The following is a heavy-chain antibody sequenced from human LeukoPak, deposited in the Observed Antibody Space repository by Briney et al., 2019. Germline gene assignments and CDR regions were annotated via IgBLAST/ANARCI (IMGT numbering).Heavy chain of an antibody. V-gene: IGHV3-7*01. J-gene: IGHJ4*02. CDR1: GFTFSSYW. Sequence: GGSLRLSCAASGFTFSSYWMSWVRQPPGKGLEWVANIKQDGSEKYYVDSVKGRFTISRDNAKKSLYLQMNSLRVEDTAVYYCATDGSPFESWGQGTLVTVSS. CDR3: ATDGSPFES. CDR2: IKQDGSEK. D-gene: IGHD5-12*01.